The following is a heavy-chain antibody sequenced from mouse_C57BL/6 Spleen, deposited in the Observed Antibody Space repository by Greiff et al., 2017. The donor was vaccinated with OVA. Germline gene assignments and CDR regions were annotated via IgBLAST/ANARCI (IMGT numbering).Heavy chain of an antibody. V-gene: IGHV1-69*01. CDR2: IDPSDSYT. D-gene: IGHD2-1*01. J-gene: IGHJ2*01. CDR3: ARGDYGNYSDY. Sequence: VQLQQPGAELVMPGASVKLSCKASCYTFTSYWMHWVKQRPGQGLEWIGEIDPSDSYTNYNQKFKGKSTLTVDKSSSTAYMQLSSLTSEDSAVYYCARGDYGNYSDYWGQGTTLTVSS. CDR1: CYTFTSYW.